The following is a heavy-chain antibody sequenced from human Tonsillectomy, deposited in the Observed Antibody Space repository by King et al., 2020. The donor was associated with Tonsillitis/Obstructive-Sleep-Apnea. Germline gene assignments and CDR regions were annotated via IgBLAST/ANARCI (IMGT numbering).Heavy chain of an antibody. V-gene: IGHV3-7*04. Sequence: VQLVESGGGLVQPGGSLRLSWAASGFTFSDYWMNWVRQATGNGMEWVANIQQDGSEKYYVDSVKGRFTISRDNAKNSLYLQMNSLRAEDTAVYFCARGGDFDWSDYWGQGSLVTVSS. J-gene: IGHJ4*02. CDR2: IQQDGSEK. CDR1: GFTFSDYW. D-gene: IGHD3-9*01. CDR3: ARGGDFDWSDY.